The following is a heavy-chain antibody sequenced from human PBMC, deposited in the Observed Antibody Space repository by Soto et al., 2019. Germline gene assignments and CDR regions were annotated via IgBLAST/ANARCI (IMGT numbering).Heavy chain of an antibody. CDR2: ISYNGGGT. CDR3: AKLMVRGVISYYYGMDV. D-gene: IGHD3-10*01. J-gene: IGHJ6*02. CDR1: GFTFSKYA. Sequence: GGSLRLSCAASGFTFSKYAMTWARQAPGKGLEWVSAISYNGGGTYYVDSVKGRFTVSRDNSKNTLYLQMNSLRAEDTAVYYCAKLMVRGVISYYYGMDVWGQGTTVTVSS. V-gene: IGHV3-23*01.